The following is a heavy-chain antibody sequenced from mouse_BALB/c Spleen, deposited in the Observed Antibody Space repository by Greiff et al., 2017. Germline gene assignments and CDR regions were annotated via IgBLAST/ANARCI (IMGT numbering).Heavy chain of an antibody. Sequence: EVHLVESGTVLARPGASVKMSCKASGYSFTSYWMHWVKQRPGQGLEWIGAIYPGNSDTSYNQKFKGKAKLTAVTSASTAYMELSSLTNEDSAVYYCTRPSYYGSSHWYFDVWGAGTTVTVSS. V-gene: IGHV1-5*01. CDR1: GYSFTSYW. J-gene: IGHJ1*01. CDR3: TRPSYYGSSHWYFDV. D-gene: IGHD1-1*01. CDR2: IYPGNSDT.